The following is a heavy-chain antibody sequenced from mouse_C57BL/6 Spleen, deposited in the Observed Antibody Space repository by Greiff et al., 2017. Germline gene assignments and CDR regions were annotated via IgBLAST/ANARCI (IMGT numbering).Heavy chain of an antibody. V-gene: IGHV1-82*01. CDR1: GYAFSSSW. Sequence: QVQLQQSGPELVKPGASVKISCKASGYAFSSSWMNWVKQRPGKGLEWIGRIYPGDGDTNYNGKFKGKATRTADKSSSTAYMQLSSLTSEDSAVYFCAREGPSMDYWGQGTSVTVSS. CDR2: IYPGDGDT. CDR3: AREGPSMDY. J-gene: IGHJ4*01.